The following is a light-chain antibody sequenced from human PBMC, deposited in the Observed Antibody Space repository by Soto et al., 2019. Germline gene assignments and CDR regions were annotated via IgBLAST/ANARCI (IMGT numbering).Light chain of an antibody. CDR3: QQTNSLPVT. V-gene: IGKV1-12*01. CDR1: QDISNW. Sequence: EIQVTQSPSSVSASVGDRVTITCRASQDISNWLAWYQQRPGKAPKLLISAASSLQSGVPSRFSGSGSGTDFTLTISSLQPEDFTTYYCQQTNSLPVTFGQGNDWRL. J-gene: IGKJ5*01. CDR2: AAS.